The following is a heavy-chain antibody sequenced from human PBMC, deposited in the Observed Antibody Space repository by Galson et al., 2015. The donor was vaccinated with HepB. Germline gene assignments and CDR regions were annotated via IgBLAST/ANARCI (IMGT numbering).Heavy chain of an antibody. J-gene: IGHJ4*02. Sequence: SLRLSCAASGFTFSSYSMNWVRQAPGKGLEWVSSISSSSSYIYYADSVKGRFTISRDNAKNSLYLQMNSLRAEDTAVYYCARDSHSSGWHDYWGQGTLVTVSS. CDR1: GFTFSSYS. CDR3: ARDSHSSGWHDY. CDR2: ISSSSSYI. V-gene: IGHV3-21*01. D-gene: IGHD6-19*01.